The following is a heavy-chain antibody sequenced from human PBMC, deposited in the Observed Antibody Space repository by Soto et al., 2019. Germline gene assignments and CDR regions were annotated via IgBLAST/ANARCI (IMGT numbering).Heavy chain of an antibody. CDR1: GGTFSSYA. CDR2: IIPIFGTA. J-gene: IGHJ5*02. Sequence: QVQLVQSGAEVKKPGSSVKVSCKASGGTFSSYAISWVRQAPGQGLEWMGGIIPIFGTANYAQKFQGIVTITADESTSTGYMELSSLRSEDTAVYYCARELVVVVPKGGFDPWGQGTLVKVSS. V-gene: IGHV1-69*01. D-gene: IGHD3-22*01. CDR3: ARELVVVVPKGGFDP.